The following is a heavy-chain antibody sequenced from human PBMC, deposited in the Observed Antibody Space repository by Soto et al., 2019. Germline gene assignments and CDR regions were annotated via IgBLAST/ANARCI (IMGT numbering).Heavy chain of an antibody. CDR3: AREPVSNAYNI. D-gene: IGHD3-16*02. J-gene: IGHJ3*02. CDR1: GGSISSGGYY. V-gene: IGHV4-31*03. Sequence: SETRSLACTVSGGSISSGGYYWSWIRQHPGKGVEWIGYIYYSGSTYYNPSLKSRVTISVDTSKNQFSLKLSSVTAADTAVYYCAREPVSNAYNIWGQARMVTVSS. CDR2: IYYSGST.